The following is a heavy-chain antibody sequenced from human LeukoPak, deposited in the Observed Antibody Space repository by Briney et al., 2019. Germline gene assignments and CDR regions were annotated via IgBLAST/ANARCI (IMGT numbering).Heavy chain of an antibody. CDR2: INHSGST. J-gene: IGHJ6*03. CDR1: GGSISGYY. V-gene: IGHV4-34*01. D-gene: IGHD6-13*01. Sequence: SETLSLTCTVSGGSISGYYWSWIRQPPGKGLEWIGEINHSGSTNYNPSLKSRVTISVDTSKNQFSLKLSSVTAADTAVYYCARSRTAAAGPYYYYYYMDVWGKGTTVTVSS. CDR3: ARSRTAAAGPYYYYYYMDV.